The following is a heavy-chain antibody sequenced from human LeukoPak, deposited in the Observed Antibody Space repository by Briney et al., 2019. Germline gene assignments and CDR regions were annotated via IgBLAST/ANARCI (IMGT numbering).Heavy chain of an antibody. V-gene: IGHV3-23*01. CDR3: AKGNTMYTAYYFDY. CDR1: GFTFSSYA. Sequence: GGSLRLSCAAPGFTFSSYAMSWVRQAPGKGLEWVSVISRSGDNTYYADSVKGRFTISRDNSKNTLYLQMNSLRAEDTAVYYCAKGNTMYTAYYFDYWGQGTLVTVSS. J-gene: IGHJ4*02. D-gene: IGHD3-10*02. CDR2: ISRSGDNT.